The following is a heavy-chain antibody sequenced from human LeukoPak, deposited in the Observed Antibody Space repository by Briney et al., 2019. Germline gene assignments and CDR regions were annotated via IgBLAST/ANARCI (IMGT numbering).Heavy chain of an antibody. CDR3: VGPVASDAFDI. CDR1: GYRFTSYW. Sequence: GESLKISCKGSGYRFTSYWIGWVRQMPGKGLEWMGIIYPGDSDPRYSPSFQGQVTISADKSTSTAYLQWSSLKASDTAMYYCVGPVASDAFDIWGQGTMVTVSS. CDR2: IYPGDSDP. J-gene: IGHJ3*02. D-gene: IGHD2-15*01. V-gene: IGHV5-51*01.